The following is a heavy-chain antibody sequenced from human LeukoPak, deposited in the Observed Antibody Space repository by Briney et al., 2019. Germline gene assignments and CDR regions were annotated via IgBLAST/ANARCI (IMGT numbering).Heavy chain of an antibody. CDR1: GFTFSNYA. CDR2: ISGSGDST. J-gene: IGHJ4*02. D-gene: IGHD6-19*01. Sequence: GGSLRLSCAASGFTFSNYAMSWVRQAPGKGLEWVAAISGSGDSTYYADSVKGRFTISRDNSKNTLSLQVNSLRAEATAAYFSAKFHGGSSGWYRNGDYWGQRTLVTVSS. V-gene: IGHV3-23*01. CDR3: AKFHGGSSGWYRNGDY.